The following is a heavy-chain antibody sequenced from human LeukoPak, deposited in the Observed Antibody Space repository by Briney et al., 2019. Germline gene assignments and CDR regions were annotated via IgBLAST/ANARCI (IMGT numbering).Heavy chain of an antibody. J-gene: IGHJ4*02. V-gene: IGHV1-2*02. CDR3: ASERGYSYGLDY. D-gene: IGHD5-18*01. Sequence: ASVKVSCKASGYTFTGYYMHWVRQAPGQGLEWMGWINPNSGGTNYAQKFQGRVTMTRDTSISTAYMELSSLRSEDTAVYYCASERGYSYGLDYWGQGTLVTVSS. CDR1: GYTFTGYY. CDR2: INPNSGGT.